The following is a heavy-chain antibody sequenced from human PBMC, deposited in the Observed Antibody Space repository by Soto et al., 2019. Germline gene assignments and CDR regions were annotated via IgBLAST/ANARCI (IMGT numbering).Heavy chain of an antibody. D-gene: IGHD1-1*01. CDR2: INPNSGGT. Sequence: RQAPGQGLEWMGWINPNSGGTKYAPKFQGGVTMTRDTSITTAYMELSRLRSGDTAVYYCAREPATAKPEGVDFWGQGTLVTVSS. CDR3: AREPATAKPEGVDF. J-gene: IGHJ4*02. V-gene: IGHV1-2*02.